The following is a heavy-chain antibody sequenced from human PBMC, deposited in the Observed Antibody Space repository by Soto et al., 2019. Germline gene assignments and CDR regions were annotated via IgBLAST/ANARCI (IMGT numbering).Heavy chain of an antibody. Sequence: QVQLVQSGAEVKKPGSSVKVSCKASGGTFSSYAISWVRQAPGQGLEWMGGIIPIFGTANYAQKFQGRVTIPADESTSTAYMELSSLRSEDTAVYYCARVRDGYNLGWYFDLWGRGTLVTVSS. CDR3: ARVRDGYNLGWYFDL. V-gene: IGHV1-69*12. CDR2: IIPIFGTA. D-gene: IGHD5-12*01. J-gene: IGHJ2*01. CDR1: GGTFSSYA.